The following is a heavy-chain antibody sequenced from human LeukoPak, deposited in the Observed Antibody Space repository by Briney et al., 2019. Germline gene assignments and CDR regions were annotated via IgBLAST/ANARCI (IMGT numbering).Heavy chain of an antibody. D-gene: IGHD3-9*01. V-gene: IGHV4-38-2*02. Sequence: WVTLALTCTVSGYSISSGYYWGWIRQPPGKGLEWIGSIYHSGSTYYNPSLKSRVTISVDTSKNQFSLKLSSVTAADTAVYYCARQELRYFDWLPARAFDYWGQGTLVTVSS. CDR2: IYHSGST. J-gene: IGHJ4*02. CDR1: GYSISSGYY. CDR3: ARQELRYFDWLPARAFDY.